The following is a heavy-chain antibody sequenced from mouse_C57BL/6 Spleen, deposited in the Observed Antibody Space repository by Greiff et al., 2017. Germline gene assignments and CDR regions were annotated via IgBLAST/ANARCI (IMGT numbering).Heavy chain of an antibody. V-gene: IGHV1-5*01. J-gene: IGHJ3*01. Sequence: EVQLQESGTVLARPGASVKMSCKTSGYTFTSYWMHWVKQRPGQGLEWIGAIYPGNSDTSYNQKFKGKAKLTAVTAASTAYMELSSLTNEDSAVYYCTKIYYDYDACAYWGQGTLVTVSA. CDR1: GYTFTSYW. CDR2: IYPGNSDT. CDR3: TKIYYDYDACAY. D-gene: IGHD2-4*01.